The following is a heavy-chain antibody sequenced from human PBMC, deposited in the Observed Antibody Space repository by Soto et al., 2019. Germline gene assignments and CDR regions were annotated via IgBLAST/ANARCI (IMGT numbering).Heavy chain of an antibody. CDR1: GFTFSSYG. CDR2: ISYDGSNK. V-gene: IGHV3-30*18. Sequence: SGGSLRLSCAASGFTFSSYGMHWVRQAPGKGLEWVAVISYDGSNKYYADSVKGRFTISRDNSKNTLYLQMNSLRAEDTAVYYCAKTPNYYDSSPGPGVFDYWGQGTLVTVSS. CDR3: AKTPNYYDSSPGPGVFDY. J-gene: IGHJ4*02. D-gene: IGHD3-22*01.